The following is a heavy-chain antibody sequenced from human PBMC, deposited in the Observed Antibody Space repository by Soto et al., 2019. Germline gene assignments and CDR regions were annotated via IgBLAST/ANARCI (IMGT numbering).Heavy chain of an antibody. Sequence: SETLSLTCTVSGGSISSYYWSWIRQPPGKGLEWIGYIYYSGSTNYNPSLKSRVTISVDTSKNQFSLKLSSVTAADTAVYYCAREGQGFSDWFDPWGQGTLVTVSS. V-gene: IGHV4-59*01. CDR2: IYYSGST. CDR1: GGSISSYY. CDR3: AREGQGFSDWFDP. J-gene: IGHJ5*02.